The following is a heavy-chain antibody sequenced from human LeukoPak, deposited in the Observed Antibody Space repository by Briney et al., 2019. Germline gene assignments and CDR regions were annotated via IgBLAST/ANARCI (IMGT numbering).Heavy chain of an antibody. CDR3: AKITFGGVIVPLAYYMDV. CDR2: ISSSGTYI. CDR1: GFTFSTYS. D-gene: IGHD3-16*02. V-gene: IGHV3-21*01. Sequence: PGGSLRLSCAASGFTFSTYSMNWVRQAPGKGLEWVSSISSSGTYIYYADSVKGRFTISRDNAKNSLYLQMNSLRAEDTAVYYCAKITFGGVIVPLAYYMDVWGKGTTVTISS. J-gene: IGHJ6*04.